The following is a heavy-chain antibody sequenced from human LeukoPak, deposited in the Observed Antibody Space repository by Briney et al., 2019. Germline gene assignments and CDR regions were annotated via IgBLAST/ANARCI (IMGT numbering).Heavy chain of an antibody. D-gene: IGHD6-13*01. CDR3: ARPTGIAAAGFDY. J-gene: IGHJ4*02. CDR2: IYPGDSDT. Sequence: KPGESLKISCKGSGYSFTSYWIGWVRQMPGKGLEWMGIIYPGDSDTRYSPSFQGQVTISADKSISTAFLQWSSLKASDTAMYYCARPTGIAAAGFDYWGQGTLVTVST. CDR1: GYSFTSYW. V-gene: IGHV5-51*03.